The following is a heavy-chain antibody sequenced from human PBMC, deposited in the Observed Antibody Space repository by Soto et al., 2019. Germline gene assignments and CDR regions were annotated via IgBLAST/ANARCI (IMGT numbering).Heavy chain of an antibody. V-gene: IGHV1-69*13. D-gene: IGHD3-22*01. CDR3: AKDRNNYYYDSSASYYYYYYVMDV. CDR2: IIPIFGTA. J-gene: IGHJ6*02. CDR1: GGTFSSYA. Sequence: SVKVSCKASGGTFSSYAISWVRQAPGQGLEWMGGIIPIFGTANYAQKFQGRVTITADESTSTAYMELSSLRAEDTALYYCAKDRNNYYYDSSASYYYYYYVMDVWGQGTTVTVSS.